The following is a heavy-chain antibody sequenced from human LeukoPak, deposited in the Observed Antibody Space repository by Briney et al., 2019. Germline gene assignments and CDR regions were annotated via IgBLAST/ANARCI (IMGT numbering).Heavy chain of an antibody. D-gene: IGHD4-17*01. CDR1: GYTFTSYG. CDR3: ATYGSNYYYYGMDV. V-gene: IGHV1-18*01. J-gene: IGHJ6*02. CDR2: ISAYNGNT. Sequence: ASVKASCKASGYTFTSYGISWVRQAPGQGLEWMGWISAYNGNTNYAQKLQGRVTMTEDTSTDTAYMELSSLRSEDTAVYYCATYGSNYYYYGMDVWGQGTTVTVSS.